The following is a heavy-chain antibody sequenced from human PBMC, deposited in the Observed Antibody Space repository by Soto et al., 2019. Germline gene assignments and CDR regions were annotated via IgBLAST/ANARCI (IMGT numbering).Heavy chain of an antibody. CDR1: GYTFADYA. CDR2: INSAHGKT. V-gene: IGHV1-3*04. CDR3: ARLVAPGQFDY. Sequence: ASVQVSCKASGYTFADYAVHWVRQAPGQSLEWMGWINSAHGKTKYSQKFQARVTITRDTSATTDYLELSSLRSEDTAVYYCARLVAPGQFDYWGQGTRVTVSS. D-gene: IGHD5-12*01. J-gene: IGHJ4*02.